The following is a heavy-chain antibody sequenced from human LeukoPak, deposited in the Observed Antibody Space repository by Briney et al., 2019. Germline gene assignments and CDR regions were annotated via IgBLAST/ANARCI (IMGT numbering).Heavy chain of an antibody. CDR3: AKDRVLVAATGVDY. J-gene: IGHJ4*02. V-gene: IGHV3-23*01. Sequence: PGGSLRPSCAASGFTFSGYAMSWVRQAPGKGLEWVSGIGGSGVSTYYADSVKGRFTISRDNPKNTLYLQMNSLRAEDTAMYYCAKDRVLVAATGVDYWGQGTQVTVSS. CDR2: IGGSGVST. CDR1: GFTFSGYA. D-gene: IGHD2-15*01.